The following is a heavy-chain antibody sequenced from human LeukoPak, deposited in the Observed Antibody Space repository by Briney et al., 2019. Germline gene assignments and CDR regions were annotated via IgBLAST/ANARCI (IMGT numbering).Heavy chain of an antibody. V-gene: IGHV3-11*01. CDR1: GFTFSDYY. CDR3: ARDSSRSTYNWFDP. CDR2: ISSSGSTI. Sequence: GGSLRLSCAASGFTFSDYYMSWIRQAPGKGLEWVSYISSSGSTIYYADSVKGRFTISRDNAKNSLYLQMDSLRAEDTAVYYCARDSSRSTYNWFDPWGQGTLVTVSS. J-gene: IGHJ5*02.